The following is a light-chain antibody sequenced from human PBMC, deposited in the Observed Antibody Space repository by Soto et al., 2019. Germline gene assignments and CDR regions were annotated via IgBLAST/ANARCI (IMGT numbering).Light chain of an antibody. V-gene: IGKV3-20*01. CDR3: QQYGSSGT. Sequence: ESVLTQSPATVSLSPGDRATLPCRASQSVSSNKLAWYQQKPGQAPRLLIYAASSRATGIPDRFSGSGSGTDFTLTISRLEPEDFAVYYCQQYGSSGTFGQGTKVDIK. CDR1: QSVSSNK. CDR2: AAS. J-gene: IGKJ1*01.